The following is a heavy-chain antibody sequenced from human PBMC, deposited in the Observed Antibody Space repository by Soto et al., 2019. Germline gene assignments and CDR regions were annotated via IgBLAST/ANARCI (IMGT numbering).Heavy chain of an antibody. V-gene: IGHV1-2*04. CDR3: ARGDSTDCSNGVCSFFHNNDMDV. CDR2: IKSKSGGT. J-gene: IGHJ6*02. Sequence: ASARVSSASPCSSFTDDHIHWVRQAPGQGLQWLRGIKSKSGGTSTAQKFQGWVAMTTDTASSTSSMSLTRLTSDDTAIYYCARGDSTDCSNGVCSFFHNNDMDVWGQGT. CDR1: CSSFTDDH. D-gene: IGHD2-8*01.